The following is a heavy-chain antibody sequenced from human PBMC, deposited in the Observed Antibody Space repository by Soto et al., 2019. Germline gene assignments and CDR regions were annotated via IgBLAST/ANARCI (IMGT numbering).Heavy chain of an antibody. CDR3: ARGPTDYYDNSANYFLDY. CDR2: ISTYNGNT. Sequence: QVQLVQSGAEVKKPGASVKVSCKASGYTFITYGVSWVRQAPGRGLDWLGWISTYNGNTRYAERLQGRVTMTTHTTTNTAYMELRNLRPDDTAVYYCARGPTDYYDNSANYFLDYWGQGTLVTVSS. CDR1: GYTFITYG. D-gene: IGHD3-22*01. J-gene: IGHJ4*02. V-gene: IGHV1-18*01.